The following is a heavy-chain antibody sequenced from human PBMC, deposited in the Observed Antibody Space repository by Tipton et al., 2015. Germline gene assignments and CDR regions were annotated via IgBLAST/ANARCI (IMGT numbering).Heavy chain of an antibody. D-gene: IGHD3-10*01. CDR3: ARDVLGGHFDF. V-gene: IGHV3-7*01. J-gene: IGHJ4*02. CDR1: EVILTGDW. CDR2: INQDGKER. Sequence: SLRLSCEVSEVILTGDWMSWIRQSPVKGLEWVGQINQDGKERYYLDSLKGRFTISRDNAKNTLYLQMNSLRVEDTAVYFCARDVLGGHFDFWGQGTPVTVSS.